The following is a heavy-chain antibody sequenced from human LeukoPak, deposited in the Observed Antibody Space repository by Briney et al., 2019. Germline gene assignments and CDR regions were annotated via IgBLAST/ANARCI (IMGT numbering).Heavy chain of an antibody. V-gene: IGHV1-2*02. CDR3: ARPRKYSSGWYAGHWYFDL. D-gene: IGHD6-19*01. J-gene: IGHJ2*01. CDR1: GYTFTGYY. CDR2: TNPNSGGT. Sequence: GASVKLSCKASGYTFTGYYIHWVRQAPGQALELMGWTNPNSGGTNYAQKFQGRVTMTTDTSTSTAYMELRSLRSDDPAVYYCARPRKYSSGWYAGHWYFDLWGRGTLVTVSS.